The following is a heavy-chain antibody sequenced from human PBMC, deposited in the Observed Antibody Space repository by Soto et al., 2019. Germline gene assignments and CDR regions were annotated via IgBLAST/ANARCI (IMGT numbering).Heavy chain of an antibody. CDR3: VRYDRINMKPYSPEGFHI. CDR1: GDSISSCNSR. CDR2: VYYGGAICYSGNI. Sequence: PSETLSLTCTVSGDSISSCNSRWGWTPQPPGQEREYIRSVYYGGAICYSGNIYYNPSLKSRVTISVDTSKNQFSLRLSSVTAADTGVYYCVRYDRINMKPYSPEGFHIWGQGTLVTVSS. V-gene: IGHV4-39*01. D-gene: IGHD3-3*02. J-gene: IGHJ3*02.